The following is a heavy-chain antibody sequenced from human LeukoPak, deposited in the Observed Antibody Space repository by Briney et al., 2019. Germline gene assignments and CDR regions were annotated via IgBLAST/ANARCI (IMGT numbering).Heavy chain of an antibody. D-gene: IGHD1-20*01. Sequence: GGSLRLSCADSGFTFSSYGMHWVRQAPGKGLEWVAVISYDGSNKYYADSVKGRFTTSRDNSKNTLYLQMNSLRAEDTAVYYCAKDIGYNWNAQGYGMDVWGQGTTVTVSS. V-gene: IGHV3-30*18. J-gene: IGHJ6*02. CDR3: AKDIGYNWNAQGYGMDV. CDR1: GFTFSSYG. CDR2: ISYDGSNK.